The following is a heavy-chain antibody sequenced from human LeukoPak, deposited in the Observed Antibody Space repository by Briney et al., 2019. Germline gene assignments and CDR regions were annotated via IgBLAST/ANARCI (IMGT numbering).Heavy chain of an antibody. Sequence: GGSLRLSCAASGFTFSSYGMHWVRQTPGKGLEWVTVISYDGSNKYYADSVKGRFTISRDNYKNTLYLQMNSLRAEDTAVYYCAKAPLPCSGGSCYFDYWGQGTLVTVSS. CDR1: GFTFSSYG. V-gene: IGHV3-30*18. J-gene: IGHJ4*02. CDR2: ISYDGSNK. D-gene: IGHD2-15*01. CDR3: AKAPLPCSGGSCYFDY.